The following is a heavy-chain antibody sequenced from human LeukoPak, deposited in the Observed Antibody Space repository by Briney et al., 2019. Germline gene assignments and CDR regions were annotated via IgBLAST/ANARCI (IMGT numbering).Heavy chain of an antibody. CDR1: GYSISSGYY. V-gene: IGHV4-38-2*02. D-gene: IGHD6-19*01. CDR2: IYHSGST. CDR3: ARGYGGVAVAGFDY. Sequence: SETLSLTCTVSGYSISSGYYWGWIRQPPGNGLEWIGSIYHSGSTYYNPSLKSRVTISVDTSKNQFSLKLSSVTAADTAVYYCARGYGGVAVAGFDYWGQGTLVTVSS. J-gene: IGHJ4*02.